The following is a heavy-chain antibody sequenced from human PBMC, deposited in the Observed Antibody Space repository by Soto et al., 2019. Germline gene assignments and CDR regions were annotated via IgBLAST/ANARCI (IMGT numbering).Heavy chain of an antibody. CDR3: ARFGGSHDAFDI. D-gene: IGHD1-26*01. CDR1: GYTFTSYA. CDR2: INAGNGNT. V-gene: IGHV1-3*01. J-gene: IGHJ3*02. Sequence: ASVKVSCKASGYTFTSYAMHWVRQAPGQRLEWMGWINAGNGNTKYSQKFQGRVTITRDTSASTAYMELSSLRSEDTAVYYYARFGGSHDAFDIWGQGTMVTVSS.